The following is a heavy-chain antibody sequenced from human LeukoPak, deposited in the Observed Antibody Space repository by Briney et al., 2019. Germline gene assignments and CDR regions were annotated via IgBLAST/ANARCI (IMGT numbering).Heavy chain of an antibody. V-gene: IGHV1-2*02. CDR1: GYTFTGYY. J-gene: IGHJ5*02. D-gene: IGHD2-15*01. Sequence: GASVKVSCKASGYTFTGYYMHWVRQAPGQGLEWMGWINPNSGGTNYAQKLQGRVTMTTDTSTSTAYMELRSLRSDDTAVYYCAFVLGAESLSGRPRWYNWFDPWGQGTLVTVSS. CDR2: INPNSGGT. CDR3: AFVLGAESLSGRPRWYNWFDP.